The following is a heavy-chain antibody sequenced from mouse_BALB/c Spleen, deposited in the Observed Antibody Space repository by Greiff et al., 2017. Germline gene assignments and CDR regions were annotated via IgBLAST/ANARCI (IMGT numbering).Heavy chain of an antibody. CDR2: ISSGGSYT. D-gene: IGHD1-1*01. V-gene: IGHV5-6*02. J-gene: IGHJ2*01. CDR3: ARHPSITTVVAYYFDY. Sequence: EVKLVESGGDLVKPGGSLKLSCAASGFTFSSYGMSWVRQTPDKRLEWVATISSGGSYTYYPDSVKGRFTISRDNAKNTLYLQMSSLKSEDTAMYYCARHPSITTVVAYYFDYWGQGTTLTVSS. CDR1: GFTFSSYG.